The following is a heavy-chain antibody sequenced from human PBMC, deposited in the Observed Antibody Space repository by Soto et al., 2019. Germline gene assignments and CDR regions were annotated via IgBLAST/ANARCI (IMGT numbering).Heavy chain of an antibody. J-gene: IGHJ4*02. CDR2: IVVGSGNT. V-gene: IGHV1-58*02. Sequence: SVKVSCKASGFTFTSSAMQWVRQARGQRLEWIGWIVVGSGNTNYAQKFQERVTITRDMSTSTAYMELSSLRSEDTAVYYCAAARSGSYYDYFDYWGQGTLVTVSS. CDR3: AAARSGSYYDYFDY. CDR1: GFTFTSSA. D-gene: IGHD3-10*01.